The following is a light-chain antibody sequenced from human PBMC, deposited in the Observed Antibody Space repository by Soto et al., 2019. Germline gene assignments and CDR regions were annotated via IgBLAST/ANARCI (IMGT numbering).Light chain of an antibody. CDR1: SSDVGSYNL. V-gene: IGLV2-23*03. Sequence: QSALTQPASVSGSPGQSITISCTGTSSDVGSYNLVSWYQQHPGKAPKLMIYEGSKRPSGVSNRFSGSKSGNTASLTISGLKAEDEADYYCCSYAGSRTFNVVFGGGTKVTVL. CDR3: CSYAGSRTFNVV. CDR2: EGS. J-gene: IGLJ2*01.